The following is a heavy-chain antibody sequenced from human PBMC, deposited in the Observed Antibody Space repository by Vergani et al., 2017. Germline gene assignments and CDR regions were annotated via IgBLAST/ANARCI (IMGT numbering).Heavy chain of an antibody. J-gene: IGHJ5*02. V-gene: IGHV4-39*01. CDR2: IYYSGST. Sequence: QLQLQESGPGLVKPSATLALTCSVSGASIRSSNYYWGWIRQPPGKGLEWIASIYYSGSTYYNPSLKSRVTISVDTSKNKFYLKLSSVTAAATAVYFCARHSXVEWLVKLGWIDPWGQGILVTVSS. CDR3: ARHSXVEWLVKLGWIDP. D-gene: IGHD6-19*01. CDR1: GASIRSSNYY.